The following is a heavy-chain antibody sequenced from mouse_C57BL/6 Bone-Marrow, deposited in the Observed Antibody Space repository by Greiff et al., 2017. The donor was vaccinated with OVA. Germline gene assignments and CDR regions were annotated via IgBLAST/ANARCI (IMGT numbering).Heavy chain of an antibody. CDR1: GLSLTSYG. CDR3: ARHRWLLGYFDV. D-gene: IGHD2-3*01. V-gene: IGHV2-6-1*01. CDR2: IWSDGST. J-gene: IGHJ1*03. Sequence: VMLVESGPGLVAPSQCLSITCTVSGLSLTSYGVHWVRQPPGKGLEWLVVIWSDGSTTYNSALNSRLSISKDNSKSHGFLKMNSLQTDDTAMYYCARHRWLLGYFDVWGTGTTVTVSS.